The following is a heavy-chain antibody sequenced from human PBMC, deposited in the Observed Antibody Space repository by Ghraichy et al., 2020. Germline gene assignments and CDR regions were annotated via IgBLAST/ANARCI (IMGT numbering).Heavy chain of an antibody. Sequence: GGSLRLSCAASGFTFSSYSMNWVRQAPGKGLEWVSSISSSSSYIYYADSVKGRFTISRDNAKNSLYLQMNSLGAEDTAVYYCARAGYSSGWYYFDYWGQGTLVTVSS. D-gene: IGHD6-19*01. CDR1: GFTFSSYS. J-gene: IGHJ4*02. CDR3: ARAGYSSGWYYFDY. CDR2: ISSSSSYI. V-gene: IGHV3-21*01.